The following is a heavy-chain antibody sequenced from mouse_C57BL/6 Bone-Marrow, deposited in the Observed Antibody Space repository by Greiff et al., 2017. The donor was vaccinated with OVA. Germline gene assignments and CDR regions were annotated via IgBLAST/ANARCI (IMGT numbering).Heavy chain of an antibody. CDR2: IYWDDDK. Sequence: QVTLKESGPGILQSSQTLSLTCSFSGFSLSTSGMGVSWIRQPSGKGLEWLAHIYWDDDKRYNPSLKSRLTISKDTSRNQVFLKITSVDTADTATYYCARFYYYVGRFAYWGQGTLVTVSA. D-gene: IGHD1-1*01. CDR3: ARFYYYVGRFAY. J-gene: IGHJ3*01. CDR1: GFSLSTSGMG. V-gene: IGHV8-12*01.